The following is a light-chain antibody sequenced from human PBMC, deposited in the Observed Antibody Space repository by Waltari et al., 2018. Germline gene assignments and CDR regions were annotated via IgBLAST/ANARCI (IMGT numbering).Light chain of an antibody. CDR3: QQYNNWPSWT. CDR2: ATS. J-gene: IGKJ1*01. V-gene: IGKV3-15*01. Sequence: EIVMTQSPATLSVSPGERATLSCRASQSVNSNLAWYQQKPGQAPRLLIYATSMRATGTPARFSGSGSGTEFTLTISSLQSEDFAVYYCQQYNNWPSWTLGQGTNVEI. CDR1: QSVNSN.